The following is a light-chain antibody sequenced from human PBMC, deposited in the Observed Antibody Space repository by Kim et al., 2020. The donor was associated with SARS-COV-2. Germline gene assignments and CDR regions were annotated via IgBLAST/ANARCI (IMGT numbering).Light chain of an antibody. CDR3: SSYTSSSTFYV. CDR1: SSDVGGYNY. CDR2: DVS. V-gene: IGLV2-14*03. Sequence: QSVLTQPASVSGSPGQSITISCTGTSSDVGGYNYVSGYQQHPGKAPKLMIYDVSNRPSGVSNRFSGSKSGNTASLTISGLQAEDEADYYCSSYTSSSTFYVFGTGTKVTVL. J-gene: IGLJ1*01.